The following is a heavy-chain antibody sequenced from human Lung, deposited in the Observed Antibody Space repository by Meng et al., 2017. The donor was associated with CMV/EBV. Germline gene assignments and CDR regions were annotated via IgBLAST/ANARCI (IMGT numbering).Heavy chain of an antibody. D-gene: IGHD3-10*01. CDR2: INPNSGGT. CDR1: GHSFTDYY. CDR3: ARDRFRTVRGLFSY. J-gene: IGHJ4*01. V-gene: IGHV1-2*02. Sequence: SXXVSXLASGHSFTDYYIHWVRQAPGQGLEWMGWINPNSGGTNYAENFQGRVTMTRDTSISTATMELNRLRSEDTAGYYCARDRFRTVRGLFSYWGQGTXVTGSS.